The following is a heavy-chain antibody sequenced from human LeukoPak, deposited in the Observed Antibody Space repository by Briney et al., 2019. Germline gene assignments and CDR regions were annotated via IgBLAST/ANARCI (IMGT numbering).Heavy chain of an antibody. CDR1: GFTFSNAW. V-gene: IGHV3-15*01. CDR3: TTDRTMITMIVDHHDAFDI. J-gene: IGHJ3*02. Sequence: GGSLTLSCAASGFTFSNAWMSCVRHAPGKGLEGVGRIKCKTDGGTTDYAAPVKGRFTISRDNSKNTLYLQLNSLKTEDTAVYYCTTDRTMITMIVDHHDAFDIWGQGTMVTVSS. D-gene: IGHD3-22*01. CDR2: IKCKTDGGTT.